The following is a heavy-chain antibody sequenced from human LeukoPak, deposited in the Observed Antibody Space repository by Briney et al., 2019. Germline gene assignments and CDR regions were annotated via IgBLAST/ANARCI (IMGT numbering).Heavy chain of an antibody. V-gene: IGHV1-2*06. CDR1: GYTFTGYY. CDR2: INPNSGCT. D-gene: IGHD6-13*01. J-gene: IGHJ4*02. CDR3: ARDIYSSSSDY. Sequence: ASVKVSCKASGYTFTGYYMHWVRQAPGQGLEWMGRINPNSGCTNYAQKFQGRVTMTRDTSISTAYMELSRLRSDDTAVYYGARDIYSSSSDYWGQGTLVTVSS.